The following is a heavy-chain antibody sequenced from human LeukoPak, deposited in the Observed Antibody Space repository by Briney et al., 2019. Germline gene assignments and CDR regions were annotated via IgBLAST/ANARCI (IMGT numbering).Heavy chain of an antibody. CDR2: IYYSGST. D-gene: IGHD6-19*01. CDR1: GGSLSTYY. V-gene: IGHV4-59*06. CDR3: ARGGIAMAGTYY. J-gene: IGHJ4*02. Sequence: PSETLSLTCTVSGGSLSTYYWSWIRQHPGKGLEWIGYIYYSGSTYYNPSLKSRVTISVDTSKNQFSLKLSSVTAADTAVYYCARGGIAMAGTYYWGQGTLVTVSS.